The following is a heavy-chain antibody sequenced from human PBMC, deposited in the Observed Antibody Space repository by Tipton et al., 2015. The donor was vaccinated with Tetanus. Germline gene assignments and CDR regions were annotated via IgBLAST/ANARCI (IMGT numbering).Heavy chain of an antibody. CDR1: GGSISNHY. J-gene: IGHJ4*02. V-gene: IGHV4-59*11. Sequence: TLSLTCTVSGGSISNHYWSWIRQPPGKGLEWIGYLYDNGRTKYNPSLNSRVTISVDTPKKQLSQKLTSVTAADTAVYYCARANNDSSKKGPFDSWGQGSLVIVSS. D-gene: IGHD1-1*01. CDR2: LYDNGRT. CDR3: ARANNDSSKKGPFDS.